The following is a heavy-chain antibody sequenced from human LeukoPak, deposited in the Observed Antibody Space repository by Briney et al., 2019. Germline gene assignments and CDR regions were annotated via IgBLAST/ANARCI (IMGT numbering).Heavy chain of an antibody. CDR1: GYTFTSYD. Sequence: GASVKVSCKASGYTFTSYDINWVRQATGQGLEWMGWMNPNSGNTGYAQKFQGRVTMTRNTSISTAYMELSSLRSEDTAVYYCAAMVSPYYYYGMDVWGQGTTVTVSS. D-gene: IGHD5-18*01. J-gene: IGHJ6*02. V-gene: IGHV1-8*01. CDR2: MNPNSGNT. CDR3: AAMVSPYYYYGMDV.